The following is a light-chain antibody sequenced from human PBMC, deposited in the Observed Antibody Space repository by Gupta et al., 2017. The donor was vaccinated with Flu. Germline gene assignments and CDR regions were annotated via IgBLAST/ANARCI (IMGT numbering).Light chain of an antibody. J-gene: IGKJ4*01. CDR1: QDITNY. Sequence: DIQMTQSPSSLSASLGDRVTITCQASQDITNYLKWFQQKPGEPPKLLISDASNPEPGVPSRFSGSRSGTAFTFTINGLQSGDIATYYCQQYDSLPLTFGGGTKVEIK. CDR2: DAS. V-gene: IGKV1-33*01. CDR3: QQYDSLPLT.